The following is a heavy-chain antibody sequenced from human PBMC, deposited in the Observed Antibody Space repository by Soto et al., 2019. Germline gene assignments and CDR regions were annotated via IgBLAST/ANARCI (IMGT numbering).Heavy chain of an antibody. CDR2: ISGSGGST. Sequence: GGSLRLSCAASGFTFSSYAMSWVRQAPGKGLEWVSAISGSGGSTYYADSVKGRFTISRDNSKNTLYLQMNSLRAEDTAVYYCAKAPGGIAVAGTIVIPFDYWGQGTLVTVPQ. CDR1: GFTFSSYA. CDR3: AKAPGGIAVAGTIVIPFDY. J-gene: IGHJ4*02. D-gene: IGHD6-19*01. V-gene: IGHV3-23*01.